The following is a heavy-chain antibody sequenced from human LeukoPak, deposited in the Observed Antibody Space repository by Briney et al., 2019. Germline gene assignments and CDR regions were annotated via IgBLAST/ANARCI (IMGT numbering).Heavy chain of an antibody. CDR1: GFTFSNAW. CDR3: TTKNVYYDILTGYYMDY. J-gene: IGHJ4*02. Sequence: RGSLRLSCAASGFTFSNAWMSWVRQAPGKGLEWVGRIKSKTDGGTTDYAAPVKGRFTISRDDSKNTLYLQMNSLKTEDTAVYYCTTKNVYYDILTGYYMDYWGQGALVTVSS. CDR2: IKSKTDGGTT. V-gene: IGHV3-15*01. D-gene: IGHD3-9*01.